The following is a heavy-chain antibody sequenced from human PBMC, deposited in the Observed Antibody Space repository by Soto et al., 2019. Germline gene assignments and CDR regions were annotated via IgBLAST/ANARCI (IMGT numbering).Heavy chain of an antibody. Sequence: ASVKVSCKASGYTFTSYGISWARQAPGQGLEWMGWISAYNGNTNYAQKLQGRVTMTTDTSTSTAYMELRSLRSDDTAVYYCARELGEYCSGGSCPLDAFDIWGQGTMVTVSS. J-gene: IGHJ3*02. CDR3: ARELGEYCSGGSCPLDAFDI. D-gene: IGHD2-15*01. CDR1: GYTFTSYG. V-gene: IGHV1-18*01. CDR2: ISAYNGNT.